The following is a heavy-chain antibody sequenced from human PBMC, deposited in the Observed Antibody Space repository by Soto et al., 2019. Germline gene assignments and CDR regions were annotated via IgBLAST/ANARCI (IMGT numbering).Heavy chain of an antibody. CDR1: GFTFSSYW. CDR3: ARDPLLGYCSGGSCYSPEFV. CDR2: IKQDGSEK. J-gene: IGHJ6*02. D-gene: IGHD2-15*01. V-gene: IGHV3-7*01. Sequence: GGSLRLSCAASGFTFSSYWMSWVRQAPGKGLEWVANIKQDGSEKYYVDSVKGRFTISRDNAKNSLYLQMSSLRAEDTAVYYCARDPLLGYCSGGSCYSPEFVWGQGTTVTVSS.